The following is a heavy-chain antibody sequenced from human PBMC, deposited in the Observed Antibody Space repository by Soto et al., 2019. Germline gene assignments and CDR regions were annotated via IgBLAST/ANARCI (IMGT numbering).Heavy chain of an antibody. D-gene: IGHD1-26*01. J-gene: IGHJ4*02. Sequence: QVQLVQSGAELKKPGSSVNVSCAASGGTFKTYTINWVRQAPGQGLEWIGQIIPMYDSANYAQRFQGRVTISADKSTNIAYMELSGLRSEDTALYYCATWMTYSGSYCFDYWGQGTLVSVSS. CDR2: IIPMYDSA. V-gene: IGHV1-69*06. CDR3: ATWMTYSGSYCFDY. CDR1: GGTFKTYT.